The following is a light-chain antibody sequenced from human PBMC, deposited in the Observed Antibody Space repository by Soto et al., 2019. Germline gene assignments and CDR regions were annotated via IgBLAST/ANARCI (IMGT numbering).Light chain of an antibody. CDR1: QSISSY. CDR2: AAS. J-gene: IGKJ1*01. CDR3: HQSYSTPET. Sequence: DIQMTQSPSSLSASVGDRVTITCRASQSISSYLNWYQQKPGKAPKLLIYAASSLQSGVPSRFSGSGSGTDFTLTISSLQPEDFATYYWHQSYSTPETFGQGTKVEIK. V-gene: IGKV1-39*01.